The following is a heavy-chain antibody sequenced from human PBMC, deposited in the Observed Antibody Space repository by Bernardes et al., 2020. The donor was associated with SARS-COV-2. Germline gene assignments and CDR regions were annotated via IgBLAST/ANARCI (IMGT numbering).Heavy chain of an antibody. D-gene: IGHD2-15*01. V-gene: IGHV4-34*01. Sequence: SETLSLTCAVYGGPFSAYSWTWIRQPPGKGLEWIGEINHSGSTNDNPSLKSRITLSLDASKNQFSLNLSSVTAADTAVYYCARGPMSASGIYYSDSWGRGTLVTVSS. CDR1: GGPFSAYS. CDR3: ARGPMSASGIYYSDS. J-gene: IGHJ4*02. CDR2: INHSGST.